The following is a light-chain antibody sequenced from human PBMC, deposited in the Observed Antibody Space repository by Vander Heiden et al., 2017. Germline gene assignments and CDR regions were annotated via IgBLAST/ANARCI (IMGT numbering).Light chain of an antibody. Sequence: AIRMTQSPSSFSASTGDRVTITCRASQGISSYLAWYQQKPGKAPKLLIYAASTLQSGVPSRFSGSGSGTDFTLTISCLQSEDFATYYCQQDDSYPPDFGQGTRLEIK. V-gene: IGKV1-8*01. CDR1: QGISSY. CDR2: AAS. CDR3: QQDDSYPPD. J-gene: IGKJ5*01.